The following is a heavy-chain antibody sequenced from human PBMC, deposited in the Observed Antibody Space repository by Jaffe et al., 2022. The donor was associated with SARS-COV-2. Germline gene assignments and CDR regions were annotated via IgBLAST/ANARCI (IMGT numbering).Heavy chain of an antibody. D-gene: IGHD6-13*01. Sequence: QVQLQQWGAGLLKPSETLSLTCAVYGGSFSGYYWSWIRQPPGKGLEWIGEINHSRSTDYNPSLKSRITISVDMSKNQFSLRLSSVTAADTAVYFCARAEGYSSTFYRASAAFDIWGQGTMVTVSS. V-gene: IGHV4-34*01. CDR3: ARAEGYSSTFYRASAAFDI. CDR2: INHSRST. J-gene: IGHJ3*02. CDR1: GGSFSGYY.